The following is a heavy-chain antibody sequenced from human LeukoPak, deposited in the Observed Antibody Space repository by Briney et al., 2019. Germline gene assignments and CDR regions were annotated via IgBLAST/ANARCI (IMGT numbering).Heavy chain of an antibody. CDR1: GFTFSSYA. Sequence: PGGSLRLSCAASGFTFSSYAMSWVRQAPGKGLEWVSAISGSGGSTYYADSVKGRFAISRDNSKNPLYLQMNSLRAEDTAVYYCAKDSEPYCSGGSCPFDYWGQGTLVTVSS. D-gene: IGHD2-15*01. V-gene: IGHV3-23*01. CDR3: AKDSEPYCSGGSCPFDY. J-gene: IGHJ4*02. CDR2: ISGSGGST.